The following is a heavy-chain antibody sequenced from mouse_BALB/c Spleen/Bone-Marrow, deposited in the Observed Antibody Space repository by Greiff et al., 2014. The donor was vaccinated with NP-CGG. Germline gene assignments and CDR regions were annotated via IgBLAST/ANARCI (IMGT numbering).Heavy chain of an antibody. D-gene: IGHD2-14*01. CDR3: ARWRYGYAMDY. Sequence: EVKLVESGGGLVQPGGSRKLSCAASGFTFSSFGMHWVRQAPEKGLKWVAYISSGSSTIYYADTVKGRFTISRDNPKNTLFLQMTSLRSEDTAMYYCARWRYGYAMDYWGQGTSVTVSS. V-gene: IGHV5-17*02. CDR1: GFTFSSFG. J-gene: IGHJ4*01. CDR2: ISSGSSTI.